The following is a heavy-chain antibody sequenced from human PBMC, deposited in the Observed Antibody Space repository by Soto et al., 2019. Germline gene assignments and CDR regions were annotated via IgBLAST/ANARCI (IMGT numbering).Heavy chain of an antibody. V-gene: IGHV3-53*04. D-gene: IGHD2-2*02. CDR1: GFTVSSNY. CDR2: IYSGGST. CDR3: ARDRRYCCSTSCYRSYYMDV. Sequence: PGGSLRLSCAASGFTVSSNYMSWVRRAPGKGLEWASVIYSGGSTYYADSVKGRFTISRHNSKNTLYLQMNSLRAEDTAVYYCARDRRYCCSTSCYRSYYMDVWGKGTTVTVSS. J-gene: IGHJ6*03.